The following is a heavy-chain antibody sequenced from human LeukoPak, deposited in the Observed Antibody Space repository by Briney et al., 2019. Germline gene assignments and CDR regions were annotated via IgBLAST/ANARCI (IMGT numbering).Heavy chain of an antibody. CDR3: TTDQLAAAGTDWFDH. CDR1: GFTFSNAW. CDR2: IKSKTDGGTT. J-gene: IGHJ5*02. V-gene: IGHV3-15*01. Sequence: GGSLRLSCAASGFTFSNAWMSWVRQAPGKGLEWVGRIKSKTDGGTTDYAAPVKGRFTISRDDSKNTLYLQMNSLKTEDTAVYYCTTDQLAAAGTDWFDHWGQGTLVTVSS. D-gene: IGHD6-13*01.